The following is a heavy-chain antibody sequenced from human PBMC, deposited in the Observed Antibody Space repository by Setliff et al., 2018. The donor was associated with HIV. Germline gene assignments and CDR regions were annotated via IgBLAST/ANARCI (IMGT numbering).Heavy chain of an antibody. Sequence: PGGSLRLSCTASGFIFSNYWMNWVRQAPGKGLEWVANINPDGSKKSYVDSVKGRFTISRDNAKNSVFLQMSSLRVDDTAVYYCAGWGFDYNYWGQGTLVTVSS. J-gene: IGHJ4*02. CDR2: INPDGSKK. CDR1: GFIFSNYW. CDR3: AGWGFDYNY. V-gene: IGHV3-7*01. D-gene: IGHD4-4*01.